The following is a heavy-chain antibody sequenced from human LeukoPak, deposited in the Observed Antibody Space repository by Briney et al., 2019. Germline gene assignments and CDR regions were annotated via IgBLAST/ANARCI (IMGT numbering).Heavy chain of an antibody. CDR1: GGSISTSSYY. CDR3: ARVDIVVVVAADRAPRWFDP. CDR2: IFYSGST. V-gene: IGHV4-39*07. Sequence: PSETLSLTCTVSGGSISTSSYYWGWVRQPPGKGLEWIGNIFYSGSTYYSPSLKSRVTISLDTSRNQFSLKLNSVTAADTAVYYCARVDIVVVVAADRAPRWFDPWGQGTLVTVSS. J-gene: IGHJ5*02. D-gene: IGHD2-15*01.